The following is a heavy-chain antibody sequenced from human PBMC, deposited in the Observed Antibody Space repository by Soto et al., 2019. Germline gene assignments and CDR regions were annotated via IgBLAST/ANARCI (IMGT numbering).Heavy chain of an antibody. CDR1: GYTFTDYG. CDR2: ISPYSGRT. D-gene: IGHD3-16*01. Sequence: GASVKVSCKASGYTFTDYGLTWVRQAPGQGLEMMGWISPYSGRTKYAQKLQGRVTLTTDTSTSTTYMELRSLRSDDTAIYYCARRVWESSDAFDIWGQGTMVTVS. J-gene: IGHJ3*02. V-gene: IGHV1-18*04. CDR3: ARRVWESSDAFDI.